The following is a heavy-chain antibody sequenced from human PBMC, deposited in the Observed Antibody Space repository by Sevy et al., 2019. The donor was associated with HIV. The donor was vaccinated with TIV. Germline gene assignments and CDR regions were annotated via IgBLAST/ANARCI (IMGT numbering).Heavy chain of an antibody. V-gene: IGHV1-2*02. J-gene: IGHJ4*02. CDR2: INTNSGDTGT. CDR3: AREGCDLWSGYSAPYLNQ. Sequence: ASVKVSCKTSGYTFTGNYIHWVRQAPGQGLEWMGWINTNSGDTGTKYEQKFQGRVTMTIDRSINTVYMDLTSLSPDDTALCYCAREGCDLWSGYSAPYLNQWGQGTVGTFSS. CDR1: GYTFTGNY. D-gene: IGHD3-3*01.